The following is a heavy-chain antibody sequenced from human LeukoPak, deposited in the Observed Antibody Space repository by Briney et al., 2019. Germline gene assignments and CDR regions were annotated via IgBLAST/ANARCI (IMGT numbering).Heavy chain of an antibody. J-gene: IGHJ5*02. V-gene: IGHV1-18*01. Sequence: ASVKVSCKASGYTFTSYGISWVRQAPGQGLEWMGWISAYNGNTNYAQKLQGRVTMTTDTSTSTAYMELRSLRSDDTAVYYCARDLVYYYDSSGSLGFDPWGQGTLVTVSS. CDR1: GYTFTSYG. CDR2: ISAYNGNT. D-gene: IGHD3-22*01. CDR3: ARDLVYYYDSSGSLGFDP.